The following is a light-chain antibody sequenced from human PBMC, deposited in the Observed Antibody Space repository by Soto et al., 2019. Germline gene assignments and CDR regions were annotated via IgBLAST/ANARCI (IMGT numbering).Light chain of an antibody. Sequence: QSVLTQPASVSGSPGQPITISCTGTSSDVGGYNYVSWYQQHPGKAPKLMIYEVTGRPSGVSNRFSGSKSGNTASLTISGLQAEDEADYYCSSYTSSNTYYVFGTGTKVTVL. CDR1: SSDVGGYNY. CDR2: EVT. V-gene: IGLV2-14*01. J-gene: IGLJ1*01. CDR3: SSYTSSNTYYV.